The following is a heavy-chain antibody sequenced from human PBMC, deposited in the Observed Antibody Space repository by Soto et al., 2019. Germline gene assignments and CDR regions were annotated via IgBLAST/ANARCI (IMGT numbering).Heavy chain of an antibody. CDR1: GFSVSRNY. J-gene: IGHJ4*02. Sequence: QLVETGGGLIQPGTSLTLSCAASGFSVSRNYMSWVRQAPGKGLEWVAFVYSGGATFYADSVKGRFILSRYDSQSTLYLQMNTLRAADTAVYYCARVTGRLWCRGTGVTVAS. CDR2: VYSGGAT. D-gene: IGHD3-10*01. CDR3: ARVTGRL. V-gene: IGHV3-53*02.